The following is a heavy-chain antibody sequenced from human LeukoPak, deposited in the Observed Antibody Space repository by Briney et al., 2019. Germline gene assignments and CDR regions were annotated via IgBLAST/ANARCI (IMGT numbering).Heavy chain of an antibody. Sequence: ASVKVSCKASGYTFTSYGISWVRQAPGQGLEWMGWISAYNGNTNYAQKLQGRVTMTTDTSTSTAYMELRSLRSDDTAVYYCARDMRPHDYGGYSDYWGQGTLVTVSS. CDR3: ARDMRPHDYGGYSDY. CDR1: GYTFTSYG. V-gene: IGHV1-18*01. D-gene: IGHD4-23*01. CDR2: ISAYNGNT. J-gene: IGHJ4*02.